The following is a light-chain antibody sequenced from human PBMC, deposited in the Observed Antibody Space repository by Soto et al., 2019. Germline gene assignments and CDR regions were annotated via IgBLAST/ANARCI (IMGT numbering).Light chain of an antibody. Sequence: IVLTQSPGTLSLSPGEGATLSCRASQSVGSNYLAWYQQRPGQAPSLLIYGASNRATDIPDRFSGSGSGTDFTLTISRLEPEDFAVYYCQQYGISPYTFGHGTKLESK. CDR1: QSVGSNY. CDR3: QQYGISPYT. J-gene: IGKJ2*01. CDR2: GAS. V-gene: IGKV3-20*01.